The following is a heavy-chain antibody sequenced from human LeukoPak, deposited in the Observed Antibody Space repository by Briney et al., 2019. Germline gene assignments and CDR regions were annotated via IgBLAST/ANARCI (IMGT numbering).Heavy chain of an antibody. V-gene: IGHV3-73*01. D-gene: IGHD5-18*01. CDR3: TRFRDTALDF. CDR1: GFTFSGSA. Sequence: PGGSLKLSCAASGFTFSGSAIHWVRQASGKGLGWVGRIRSKANNYATVYAASVKGRFTISRDDSKNTAYLQMNTLKTEDTAVYYCTRFRDTALDFWGQGTLVTVSS. J-gene: IGHJ4*02. CDR2: IRSKANNYAT.